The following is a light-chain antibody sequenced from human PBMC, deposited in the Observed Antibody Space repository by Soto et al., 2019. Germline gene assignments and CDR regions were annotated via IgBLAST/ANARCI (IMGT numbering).Light chain of an antibody. Sequence: QSALTQPASVSGSPGQSITISCTGTSGDVGGYYYVSWYQQRPGKAPKLMISEVSNRPSGVPNRFSGSKSGNTASLTISGLQAEDEADYYCSSYTAGGNIFGTGTKLTVL. CDR3: SSYTAGGNI. CDR2: EVS. V-gene: IGLV2-14*01. CDR1: SGDVGGYYY. J-gene: IGLJ1*01.